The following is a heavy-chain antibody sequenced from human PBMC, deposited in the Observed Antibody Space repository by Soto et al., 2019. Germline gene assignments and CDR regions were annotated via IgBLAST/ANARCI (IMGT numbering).Heavy chain of an antibody. Sequence: GGSLRLSCAASGFTFSSYGMHWVRQAPGKGLEWVAVISYDGSNKYYADSVKGRLTISRDNYKKTLYLQMNSLRAEDTAVYYWAKGGNYDFWSVYYAPPSLGASFDYWGQGTLVTVSS. D-gene: IGHD3-3*01. CDR1: GFTFSSYG. CDR2: ISYDGSNK. J-gene: IGHJ4*02. V-gene: IGHV3-30*18. CDR3: AKGGNYDFWSVYYAPPSLGASFDY.